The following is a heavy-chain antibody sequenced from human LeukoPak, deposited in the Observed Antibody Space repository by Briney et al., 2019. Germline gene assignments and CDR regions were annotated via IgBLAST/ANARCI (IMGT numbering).Heavy chain of an antibody. V-gene: IGHV3-73*01. CDR3: TSASASTVTTPPHYYYYYYVDV. CDR2: IRSKANRYAT. D-gene: IGHD4-17*01. CDR1: GFTFSGSA. Sequence: GGSLRLSCAACGFTFSGSALHWVRQASGKGLEGVGRIRSKANRYATAYAASVKGTFTISRDDSKNTAYLQMNSLKTEDTAVYYCTSASASTVTTPPHYYYYYYVDVWGKGTTVTVSS. J-gene: IGHJ6*03.